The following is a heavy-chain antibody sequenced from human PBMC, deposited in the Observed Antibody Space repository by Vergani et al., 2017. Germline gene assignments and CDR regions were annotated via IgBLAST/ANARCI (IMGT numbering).Heavy chain of an antibody. CDR2: IYWNDDK. Sequence: QITLKESGPTILKPTQTLTLTCTFSGFSLTTSGVGVGWIRKPPGKALEWVALIYWNDDKRYSPSLRSRLTITKDTSKNQVVLRMTNMAPVDTGTYYCAREYRXHQDTSGSPDAFYFWGQGTMVTVPS. D-gene: IGHD3-3*01. J-gene: IGHJ3*01. V-gene: IGHV2-5*01. CDR1: GFSLTTSGVG. CDR3: AREYRXHQDTSGSPDAFYF.